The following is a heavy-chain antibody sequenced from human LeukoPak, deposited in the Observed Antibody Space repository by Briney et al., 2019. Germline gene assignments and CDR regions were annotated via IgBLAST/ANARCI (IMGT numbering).Heavy chain of an antibody. J-gene: IGHJ6*02. CDR3: ARDRYDFWSGYYYYYYYYGMDV. Sequence: KPGGSLRLSCAASGFTFSSYSMNWVRQAPGKGLEXXXXISSSSSYIYYADSVKGRFTISRDNAKNSLYLQMNSLRAEDTAVYYCARDRYDFWSGYYYYYYYYGMDVWGQGTTVTVSS. CDR1: GFTFSSYS. D-gene: IGHD3-3*01. CDR2: ISSSSSYI. V-gene: IGHV3-21*01.